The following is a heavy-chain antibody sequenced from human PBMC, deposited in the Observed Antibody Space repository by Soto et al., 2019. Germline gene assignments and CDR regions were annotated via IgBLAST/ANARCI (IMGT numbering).Heavy chain of an antibody. V-gene: IGHV3-21*01. CDR2: ISTSSSYI. D-gene: IGHD3-10*01. Sequence: PGESLRLSCAASGFTLSGYSMNWVRQPPGKGLEWVSSISTSSSYIHYAVSAKGRYTISRANAENSLYMQMNSMRAEDTAIYYCAKERPLHPDYCGNPCSDYWGRGTLVTVSS. CDR1: GFTLSGYS. CDR3: AKERPLHPDYCGNPCSDY. J-gene: IGHJ4*02.